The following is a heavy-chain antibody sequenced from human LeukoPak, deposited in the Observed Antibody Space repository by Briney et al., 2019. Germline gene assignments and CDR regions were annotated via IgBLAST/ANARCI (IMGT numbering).Heavy chain of an antibody. Sequence: ASVKVSCKASGYTFTGYYMLWVRQAPGQGLEWRGWINPNSGGTNYVQKFRGRVTMTRDTSISTAYMELSRLRSDDTAVYYCARGHPWNRVAATLGSRYSMDVWGKGPTVTISS. D-gene: IGHD2-15*01. J-gene: IGHJ6*03. CDR1: GYTFTGYY. CDR2: INPNSGGT. V-gene: IGHV1-2*02. CDR3: ARGHPWNRVAATLGSRYSMDV.